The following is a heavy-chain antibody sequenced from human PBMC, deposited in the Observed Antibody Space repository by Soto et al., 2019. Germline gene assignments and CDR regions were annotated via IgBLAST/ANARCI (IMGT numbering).Heavy chain of an antibody. V-gene: IGHV5-51*01. CDR3: ARVYYDILTGYCYYYYGMDV. CDR1: GYSFTSYW. J-gene: IGHJ6*02. CDR2: IYPGDSDT. Sequence: GESLKISCKGSGYSFTSYWIGWVRQMPGKGLEWMGIIYPGDSDTRYSPSFQGQVTISADKSISTAYLQWSSLKASDTAMYYCARVYYDILTGYCYYYYGMDVWGQGTTVTVSS. D-gene: IGHD3-9*01.